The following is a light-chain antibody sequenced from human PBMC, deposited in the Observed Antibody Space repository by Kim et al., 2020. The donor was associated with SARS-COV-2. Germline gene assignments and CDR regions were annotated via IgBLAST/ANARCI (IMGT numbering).Light chain of an antibody. CDR3: QSRDSGGRVM. V-gene: IGLV3-19*01. Sequence: SSELTQDPVVSVALRQTVRITCQGDSLRSYYATWYQQKPRQAPVLVIYGRNNRPSGIPDRFSGSASGNTASLTISGTQAEDEADFYCQSRDSGGRVMFGGGTQLTVL. J-gene: IGLJ3*02. CDR1: SLRSYY. CDR2: GRN.